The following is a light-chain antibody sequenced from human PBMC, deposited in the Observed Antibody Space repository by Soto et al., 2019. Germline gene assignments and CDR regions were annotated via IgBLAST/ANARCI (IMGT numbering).Light chain of an antibody. V-gene: IGLV1-40*01. CDR1: SSNIGAGYI. J-gene: IGLJ2*01. Sequence: QSVLTQPPSVSGAPGQRVTISCTGSSSNIGAGYIVHWYQQLPGTAPKLLIYSNSNRPSGVPDRFSGSKSGTSASLAITGLQAEDEADYYCQSYDSSLSGHVVFGGGTQLTVL. CDR2: SNS. CDR3: QSYDSSLSGHVV.